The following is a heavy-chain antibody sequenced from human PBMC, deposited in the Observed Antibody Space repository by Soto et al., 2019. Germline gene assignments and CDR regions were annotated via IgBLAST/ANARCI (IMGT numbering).Heavy chain of an antibody. CDR2: IYYSGST. CDR1: GGSISSSSYY. CDR3: ARHTPAISISDH. V-gene: IGHV4-39*01. J-gene: IGHJ4*02. Sequence: QLQLQESGPGLVKPSETLSLTCTVSGGSISSSSYYWGWIRQPPGKRLEWIGSIYYSGSTYYNPSLKSRVTISVDTSKHQFSLKLSSVTAADTAVYYCARHTPAISISDHWGQGTLVTVSS. D-gene: IGHD2-15*01.